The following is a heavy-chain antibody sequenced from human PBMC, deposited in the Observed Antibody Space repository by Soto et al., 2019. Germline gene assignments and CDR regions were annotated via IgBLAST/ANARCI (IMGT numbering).Heavy chain of an antibody. J-gene: IGHJ4*02. Sequence: EVHLVESGGGLVQPGGSLRLSCAASGFTFSNYWMHWVRQVPGKGLVWVSRINSDGRNTSYADSVKGRFTISRDNAKNTLSLQMDSLGVEDTAVYYCARLLAVAGINYWGQGTLVTVSS. CDR1: GFTFSNYW. CDR2: INSDGRNT. CDR3: ARLLAVAGINY. V-gene: IGHV3-74*01. D-gene: IGHD6-19*01.